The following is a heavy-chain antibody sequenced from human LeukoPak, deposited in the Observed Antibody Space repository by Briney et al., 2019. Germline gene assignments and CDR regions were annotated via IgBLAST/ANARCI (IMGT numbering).Heavy chain of an antibody. CDR2: ISGSGGST. V-gene: IGHV3-23*01. Sequence: GGSLRLPCAASGFTFSSYAMSWVRQAPGKGLEWVSAISGSGGSTYYADSVKGRFTISRDNSKNTLYLQMNSLRAGDTAVYYCAKDGSAVTANYFDYWGQGTLVTVSS. CDR3: AKDGSAVTANYFDY. D-gene: IGHD2-21*02. CDR1: GFTFSSYA. J-gene: IGHJ4*02.